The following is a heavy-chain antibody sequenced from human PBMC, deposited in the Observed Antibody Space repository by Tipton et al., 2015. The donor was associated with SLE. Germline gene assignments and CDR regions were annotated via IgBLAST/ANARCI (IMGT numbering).Heavy chain of an antibody. D-gene: IGHD3-3*01. CDR3: ARITILGVVLFDY. J-gene: IGHJ4*02. Sequence: TLSLTCAVYGGSFSGYYWSWIRQPPGKGLEWIGEINHSGSTNYNPSLKSRVTISVDTSKNQFSLKLGSVTAADTAVYYCARITILGVVLFDYWGQGTLVTVPS. V-gene: IGHV4-34*01. CDR2: INHSGST. CDR1: GGSFSGYY.